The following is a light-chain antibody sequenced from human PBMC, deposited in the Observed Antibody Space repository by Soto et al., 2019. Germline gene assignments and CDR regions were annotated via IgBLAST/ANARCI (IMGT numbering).Light chain of an antibody. CDR2: GAS. V-gene: IGKV3-15*01. J-gene: IGKJ1*01. CDR1: QRVASN. Sequence: EIVMTQSPATLTVSPGERATLSCRASQRVASNLAWYQQKPGQAPRLLIYGASTRATGIPARFSGSGSGTEFTLAISSLQSEDFAVYYCQQYNSYRTFGQGTKVDIK. CDR3: QQYNSYRT.